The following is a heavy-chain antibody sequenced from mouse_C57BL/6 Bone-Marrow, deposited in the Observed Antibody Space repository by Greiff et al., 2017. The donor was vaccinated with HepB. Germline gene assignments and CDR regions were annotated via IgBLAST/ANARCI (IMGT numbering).Heavy chain of an antibody. CDR1: GYAFSSSW. J-gene: IGHJ2*01. Sequence: QVQLQQSGPELVKPGASVKISCKASGYAFSSSWMNWVKQRPGKGLEWIGRIYPGDGDTNYNGKFKGKATLTADKSSSTAYMQLSSLTSEDSAVYFCARDLYYDPYYFDYWGQGTTLTVSS. V-gene: IGHV1-82*01. CDR2: IYPGDGDT. D-gene: IGHD2-3*01. CDR3: ARDLYYDPYYFDY.